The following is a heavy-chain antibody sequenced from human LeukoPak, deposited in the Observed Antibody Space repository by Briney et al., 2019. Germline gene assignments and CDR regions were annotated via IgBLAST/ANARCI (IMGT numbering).Heavy chain of an antibody. J-gene: IGHJ4*02. CDR1: GFTFSSYT. D-gene: IGHD3-10*01. CDR2: ISSSSTYI. Sequence: GGSLRLSCAASGFTFSSYTMNWVRQAPGKGLEWVSSISSSSTYINYADSVKGRFTISRDNAKNSLFLQMNSLRAEDTAVYYCTSGGDSWGQGTLVTVSS. V-gene: IGHV3-21*01. CDR3: TSGGDS.